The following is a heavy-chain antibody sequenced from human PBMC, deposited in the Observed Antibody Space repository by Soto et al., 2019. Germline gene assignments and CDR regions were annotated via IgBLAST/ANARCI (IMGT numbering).Heavy chain of an antibody. J-gene: IGHJ3*02. CDR1: GGSISTYY. CDR2: IQDSGST. Sequence: QVQMQESGPGLVKPSETLSLTCTVSGGSISTYYCSWIRQPPAKGLEWIGYIQDSGSTNNNPSLKSRVTVSLEASKYRVSLSLIAVTAADASVYYCGREGLMPHAFAIWGQGTMVAVSS. D-gene: IGHD2-2*01. CDR3: GREGLMPHAFAI. V-gene: IGHV4-59*01.